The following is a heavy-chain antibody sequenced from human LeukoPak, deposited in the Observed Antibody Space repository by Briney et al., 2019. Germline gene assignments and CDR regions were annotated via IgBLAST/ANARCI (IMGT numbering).Heavy chain of an antibody. D-gene: IGHD1-7*01. CDR3: ARDNYAGANWFDP. J-gene: IGHJ5*02. Sequence: SVKVSCKASGGTFSSYAISWVRQAPGHGLEWMGGIIPIFGTANYAQKFQGGVTITTDESTSTAYMELSSLRSEDTAVYYCARDNYAGANWFDPWGQGTLVTVSS. CDR1: GGTFSSYA. CDR2: IIPIFGTA. V-gene: IGHV1-69*05.